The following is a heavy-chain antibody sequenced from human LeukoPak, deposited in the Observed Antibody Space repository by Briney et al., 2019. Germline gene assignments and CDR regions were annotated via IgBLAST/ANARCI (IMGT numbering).Heavy chain of an antibody. J-gene: IGHJ1*01. V-gene: IGHV3-23*01. Sequence: GGALRLSCADCGFTFSSYAMSCVRQAPGKGLEWSSAIRGSGCSTYYADSVKGRFTISTDNSKHRLYLHMNRLRAEDTAVYYCAKSHLTLLQGVLHWGKGPLVPVSS. CDR2: IRGSGCST. D-gene: IGHD2-15*01. CDR3: AKSHLTLLQGVLH. CDR1: GFTFSSYA.